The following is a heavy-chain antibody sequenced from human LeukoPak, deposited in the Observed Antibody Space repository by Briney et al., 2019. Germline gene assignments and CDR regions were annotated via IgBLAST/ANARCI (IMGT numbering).Heavy chain of an antibody. Sequence: ASVKVSCKASGYTFTSYGISWVRQAPGQGLEWMGWISAYNGNTNYAQKLQGRVTMTTDTSTSTAYMELRSLRSDDTAVYYCARDRAMLVVVANFDYRGQGTLVTVSS. CDR1: GYTFTSYG. J-gene: IGHJ4*02. V-gene: IGHV1-18*01. D-gene: IGHD3-22*01. CDR2: ISAYNGNT. CDR3: ARDRAMLVVVANFDY.